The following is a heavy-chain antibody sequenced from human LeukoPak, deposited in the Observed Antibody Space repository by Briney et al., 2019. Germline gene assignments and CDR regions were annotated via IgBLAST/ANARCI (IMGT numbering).Heavy chain of an antibody. CDR2: ISGSGDYT. CDR3: AKVTYGSGTYGAFDS. J-gene: IGHJ4*02. D-gene: IGHD3-10*01. Sequence: PGGSLRLSCAASGFTFSSHGMSWVRQAPGKGLEWVSTISGSGDYTYYADSVKGRFTISRDNSKNTLYRKMNSLRAEDTVIYYCAKVTYGSGTYGAFDSWGRGTLVTVSS. V-gene: IGHV3-23*01. CDR1: GFTFSSHG.